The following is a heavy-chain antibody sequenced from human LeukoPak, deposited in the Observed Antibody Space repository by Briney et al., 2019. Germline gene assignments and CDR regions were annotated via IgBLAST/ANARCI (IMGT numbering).Heavy chain of an antibody. J-gene: IGHJ6*03. V-gene: IGHV1-69*05. CDR1: GGTFNTYT. CDR3: ARVDRYHFYLDV. CDR2: IIPLFGTA. Sequence: SVKVSCKASGGTFNTYTITWVRQAPGQGLEWMGGIIPLFGTANFAQRFQGRVTLTTDESTSTAYMELSCLISEDTAIYYCARVDRYHFYLDVWGKGTTVTVSS.